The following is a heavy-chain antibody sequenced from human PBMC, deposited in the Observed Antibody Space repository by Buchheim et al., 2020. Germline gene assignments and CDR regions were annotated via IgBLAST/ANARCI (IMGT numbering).Heavy chain of an antibody. CDR1: GFTFSSYE. J-gene: IGHJ6*02. V-gene: IGHV3-48*03. D-gene: IGHD3-3*01. CDR2: ISSSGSTI. Sequence: EVQLLESGGGLVQPGGSLRLSCAASGFTFSSYEMNWVRQAPGKGLEWVSYISSSGSTIYYADSVKGRFTISRDNAKNSLYLQMNSLRAEDMAVYYCAIDEGRYYDFWSGPRVGYYYYGMDVWGQGTT. CDR3: AIDEGRYYDFWSGPRVGYYYYGMDV.